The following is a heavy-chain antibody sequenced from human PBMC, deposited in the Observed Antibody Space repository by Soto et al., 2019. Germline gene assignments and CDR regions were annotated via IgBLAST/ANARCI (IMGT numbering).Heavy chain of an antibody. CDR1: GGSFSGYY. Sequence: PSETLSLTCAVYGGSFSGYYWSWIRQPPGKGLEWIGEINHSGSTNYNPSLKSRVTISVDTSKNQFSLKLSSVTAADTAVYYCARGMVADTRFYYYYGMDVWGQGTTVTVSS. V-gene: IGHV4-34*01. CDR2: INHSGST. D-gene: IGHD2-15*01. J-gene: IGHJ6*02. CDR3: ARGMVADTRFYYYYGMDV.